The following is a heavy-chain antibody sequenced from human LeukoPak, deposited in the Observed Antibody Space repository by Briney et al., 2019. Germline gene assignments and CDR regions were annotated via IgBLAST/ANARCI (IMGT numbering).Heavy chain of an antibody. CDR1: GGTFSSYA. CDR2: MNPNSGNT. D-gene: IGHD2-15*01. V-gene: IGHV1-8*03. CDR3: ARGRSRRIIPVDAFDI. J-gene: IGHJ3*02. Sequence: GSSVKVSCKASGGTFSSYAISWVRQATGQGLEWMGWMNPNSGNTGYAQKFQGRVTITRNTSISTAYMEPSSLRSEDTAVYYCARGRSRRIIPVDAFDIWGQGTMVTVSS.